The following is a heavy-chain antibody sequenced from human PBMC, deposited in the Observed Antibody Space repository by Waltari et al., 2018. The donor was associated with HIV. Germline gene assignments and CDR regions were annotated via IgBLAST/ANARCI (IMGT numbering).Heavy chain of an antibody. CDR3: AREGGRDCSGGSCYIDY. CDR1: GFTFRSSW. D-gene: IGHD2-15*01. CDR2: INQDGSES. J-gene: IGHJ4*02. Sequence: GGGLVQPGGSLRLSCAVSGFTFRSSWMSWVRQAPGKGLAWVANINQDGSESYYVGSVEGRFTISRDNTKNLLYLQMNSLRAEDTAVYYCAREGGRDCSGGSCYIDYWGQGTLVTVSS. V-gene: IGHV3-7*01.